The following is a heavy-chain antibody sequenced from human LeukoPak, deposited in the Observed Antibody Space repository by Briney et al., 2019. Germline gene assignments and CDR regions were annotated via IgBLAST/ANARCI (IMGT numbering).Heavy chain of an antibody. D-gene: IGHD1-26*01. CDR2: IYYSGTT. Sequence: SETLSLTCTVSGGSISSTTYYWGWIRQPPGKGLEWIGTIYYSGTTSYNPSLKSRVTMSVDTSKNQFSLKLSSETAADTGVYYCGRQRAGATDYWGQGTLVTVSS. V-gene: IGHV4-39*01. CDR1: GGSISSTTYY. CDR3: GRQRAGATDY. J-gene: IGHJ4*02.